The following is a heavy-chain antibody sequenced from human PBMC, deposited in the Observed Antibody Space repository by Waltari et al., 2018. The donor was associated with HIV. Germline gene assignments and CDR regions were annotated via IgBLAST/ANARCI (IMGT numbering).Heavy chain of an antibody. J-gene: IGHJ6*02. V-gene: IGHV4-31*03. CDR3: ARGDGDRPRRSVDV. CDR2: IFYSGST. Sequence: QVQLQQSGPGLVKPSQTLSLTCTVSGGSISSDNYYWSWIRPHPGKGLEWIGYIFYSGSTDDNPSLKSRATISVDTSKNECSLKLNAVTAAETAVYYGARGDGDRPRRSVDVWGQGTTVTVSS. CDR1: GGSISSDNYY.